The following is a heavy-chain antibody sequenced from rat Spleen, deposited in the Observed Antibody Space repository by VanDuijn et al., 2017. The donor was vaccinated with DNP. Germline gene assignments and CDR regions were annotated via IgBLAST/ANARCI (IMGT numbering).Heavy chain of an antibody. CDR1: GFTFSDYY. V-gene: IGHV5-20*01. J-gene: IGHJ2*01. Sequence: EVQLVESGGDLVQPGRSLKLFCAASGFTFSDYYMAWIRQAPTMGLEWVAYIRYDGGGTKYADSVKGRFTVSRDNAKNTLYLQMDSLRSEDTATYYCATPFYWGQGVMVTVSS. CDR3: ATPFY. CDR2: IRYDGGGT.